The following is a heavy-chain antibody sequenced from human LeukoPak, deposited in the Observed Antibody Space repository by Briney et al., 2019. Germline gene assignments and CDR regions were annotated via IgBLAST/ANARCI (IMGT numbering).Heavy chain of an antibody. V-gene: IGHV3-72*01. Sequence: PGGSLRLSCAVSGFTFSDHYMDWVRQAPGKGLEWVGRIRNKANSYTTEYAASVKGRFTISRDDSKNSLHLQMNSLKTEDTAVYYCARGERYIHDTLFDCWGQGTLVTVSS. CDR1: GFTFSDHY. CDR2: IRNKANSYTT. J-gene: IGHJ4*02. CDR3: ARGERYIHDTLFDC. D-gene: IGHD5-18*01.